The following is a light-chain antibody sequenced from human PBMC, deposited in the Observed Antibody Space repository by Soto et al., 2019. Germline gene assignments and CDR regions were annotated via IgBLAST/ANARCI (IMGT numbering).Light chain of an antibody. CDR2: DAS. V-gene: IGKV3-11*01. CDR1: QSVRTY. CDR3: HQRSNS. Sequence: EVVLTQSPTTLSLSPGDTATLSCRASQSVRTYLAWYQHKPGQAPRLLIYDASTRATGIPPRFSGSGSGTDFTLTISSLEPEDFAVYYCHQRSNSFGQGTRLEIK. J-gene: IGKJ5*01.